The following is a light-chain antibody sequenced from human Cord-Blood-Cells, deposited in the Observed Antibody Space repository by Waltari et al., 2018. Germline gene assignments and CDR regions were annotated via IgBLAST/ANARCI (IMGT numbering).Light chain of an antibody. CDR2: EVS. J-gene: IGLJ1*01. CDR3: RSYTSSRTYYV. Sequence: QSALTQPPSVSGSPGQSVTISCTGTSSDVGSYNRVSWYQQPPGTAPKLMIYEVSNRPSGVPERFTGSKSGNTASLTISGLQAEDEADYDCRSYTSSRTYYVFGTGTKVTVL. CDR1: SSDVGSYNR. V-gene: IGLV2-18*02.